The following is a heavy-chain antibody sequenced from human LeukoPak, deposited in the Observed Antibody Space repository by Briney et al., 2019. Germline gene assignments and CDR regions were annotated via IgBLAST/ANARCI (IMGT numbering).Heavy chain of an antibody. J-gene: IGHJ4*02. CDR3: ATNGTYPFDH. V-gene: IGHV4-38-2*01. Sequence: KSSETLSLTCAVSAYSISSVYYWGWIRQPPGKGLEWIGSIHHGGSPYYNPSLRSRTTISIDRSKNQFSLKLNSLTAADSACYYFATNGTYPFDHWGQGPLVTVSS. CDR2: IHHGGSP. CDR1: AYSISSVYY. D-gene: IGHD1-26*01.